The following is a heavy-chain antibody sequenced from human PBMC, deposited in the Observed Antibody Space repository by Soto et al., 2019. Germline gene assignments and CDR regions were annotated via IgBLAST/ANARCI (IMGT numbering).Heavy chain of an antibody. CDR2: INSDGSST. V-gene: IGHV3-74*01. CDR3: ARDVVGALSHYYYYYYYGMDV. D-gene: IGHD1-26*01. CDR1: GLTFSSYW. J-gene: IGHJ6*02. Sequence: WGSLRLSCAASGLTFSSYWMHWVRQAPGKGLVWVSRINSDGSSTSYADSVKGRFTISRDNAKNTLYLQMNSLRAEDTAVYYCARDVVGALSHYYYYYYYGMDVWGQGTTVTVSS.